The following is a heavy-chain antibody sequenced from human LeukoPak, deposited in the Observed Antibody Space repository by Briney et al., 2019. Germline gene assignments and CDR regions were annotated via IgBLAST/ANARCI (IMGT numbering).Heavy chain of an antibody. CDR2: IRYDGSNK. CDR1: GFTFSSYG. V-gene: IGHV3-30*02. J-gene: IGHJ6*03. D-gene: IGHD3-10*01. CDR3: ARDLLSVYYYYMDV. Sequence: PGGSLRLSCAASGFTFSSYGMHWVRQAPGKGLEWVAFIRYDGSNKYYADSVKGRFTISRDNSKNTLYLQMNSLRAEDTAVYYCARDLLSVYYYYMDVWGKGTTVTISS.